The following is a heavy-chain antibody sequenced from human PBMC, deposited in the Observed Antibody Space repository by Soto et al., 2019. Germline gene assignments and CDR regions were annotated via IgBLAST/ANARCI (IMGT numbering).Heavy chain of an antibody. Sequence: PGESLKISCSTSGYRFTSYWIAWVRQMPGKGLEWMGIIFPSDSDTRYSPSFQGQVTISADRSTSTVFLQWASLKASDTAVYFCARKDKSGYFNWFDPWGKGTLVTV. CDR1: GYRFTSYW. CDR3: ARKDKSGYFNWFDP. J-gene: IGHJ5*02. D-gene: IGHD3-22*01. V-gene: IGHV5-51*03. CDR2: IFPSDSDT.